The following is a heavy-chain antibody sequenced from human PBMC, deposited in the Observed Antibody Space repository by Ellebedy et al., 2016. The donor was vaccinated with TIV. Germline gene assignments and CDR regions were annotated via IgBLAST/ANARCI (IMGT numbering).Heavy chain of an antibody. J-gene: IGHJ3*01. D-gene: IGHD4-17*01. CDR2: MNQAGSEK. CDR3: ATDGSYGDYRSPTHAFEV. CDR1: GFSFRSYW. Sequence: GGSLRLSCATSGFSFRSYWMSWVRQAPGKGLEWVANMNQAGSEKYYVDSVKGRFTISRDNAKNSLYLQMNSLRAEDTAVYYCATDGSYGDYRSPTHAFEVWGQGTMVTVSS. V-gene: IGHV3-7*01.